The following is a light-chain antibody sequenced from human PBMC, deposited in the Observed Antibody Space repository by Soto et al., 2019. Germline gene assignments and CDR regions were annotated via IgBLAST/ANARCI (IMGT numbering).Light chain of an antibody. V-gene: IGLV2-14*01. CDR3: SSFTSTHTVL. CDR1: SSDVGGYNY. J-gene: IGLJ2*01. Sequence: QSVLTQPASVSGSPGQSITISCTGTSSDVGGYNYVSWYQQHPGKAPKLMIYNVSNRPSGVSNRFSGSKSGNTASLTISGLQAEDEGHYYCSSFTSTHTVLFGGGTKLTVL. CDR2: NVS.